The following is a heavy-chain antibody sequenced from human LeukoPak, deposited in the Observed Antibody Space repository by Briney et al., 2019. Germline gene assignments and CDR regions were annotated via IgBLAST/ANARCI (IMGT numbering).Heavy chain of an antibody. CDR3: ARDPGSSSFDL. D-gene: IGHD6-13*01. Sequence: GGSLRLSCAASGFSFSTHWMSWVRQTPEKGLEFVANINQDASVRNYMDSLKGRCTISRDNAKKSVYLEINSLRADDAAMYYCARDPGSSSFDLWGQGALVTVSS. J-gene: IGHJ4*02. V-gene: IGHV3-7*01. CDR2: INQDASVR. CDR1: GFSFSTHW.